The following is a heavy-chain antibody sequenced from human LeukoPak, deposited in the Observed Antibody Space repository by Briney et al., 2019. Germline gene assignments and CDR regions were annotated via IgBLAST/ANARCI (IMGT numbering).Heavy chain of an antibody. CDR3: AKGLQVAEPPDY. V-gene: IGHV3-30*18. Sequence: GGSLRLSCAASGFSFSNYVMYWVRQAPRKGLEWVAVISYDVNNKYYADSVKGRFTISRDNSKNTLYLQMSSLRGEDTAVYYCAKGLQVAEPPDYWGQGILVTVSS. J-gene: IGHJ4*02. CDR2: ISYDVNNK. CDR1: GFSFSNYV. D-gene: IGHD2-15*01.